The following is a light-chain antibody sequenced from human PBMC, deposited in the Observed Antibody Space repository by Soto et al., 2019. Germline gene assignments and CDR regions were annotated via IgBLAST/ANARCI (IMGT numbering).Light chain of an antibody. Sequence: DIQMTQSPSSLSASVGDRVTITCRASQSISSYLNWYQQKPGKAPKHLIYAASSLQSGVQSRFSGSASRTDFTLPISNLPPDDFATYYCQQGDSTPWTFGQGTTVEIK. CDR3: QQGDSTPWT. J-gene: IGKJ1*01. CDR2: AAS. V-gene: IGKV1-39*01. CDR1: QSISSY.